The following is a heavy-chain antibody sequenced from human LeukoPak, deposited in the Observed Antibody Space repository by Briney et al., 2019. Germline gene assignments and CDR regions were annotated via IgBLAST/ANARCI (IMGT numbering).Heavy chain of an antibody. V-gene: IGHV5-51*01. CDR3: WIINHTDGGVY. J-gene: IGHJ4*02. D-gene: IGHD5-24*01. CDR2: IYPDDSDT. Sequence: GESLKISCKGSGHRCNAYWIAWVRQMPGKGLEWMGIIYPDDSDTRYSPSFQGQVSISTDRSISTAYLHWSSLDASDTAIYFLWIINHTDGGVYWGQGTLVTVSS. CDR1: GHRCNAYW.